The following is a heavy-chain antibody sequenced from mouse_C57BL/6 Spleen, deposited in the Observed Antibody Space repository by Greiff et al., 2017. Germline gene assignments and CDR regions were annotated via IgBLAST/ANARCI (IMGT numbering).Heavy chain of an antibody. CDR2: IDPSDSYT. V-gene: IGHV1-69*01. J-gene: IGHJ2*01. CDR3: ARSGWLLHDFDY. CDR1: GYTFTSYG. Sequence: QVQLQQSGAELVMPGASVKLSCKASGYTFTSYGMHWVNQRPGQGLEWIGEIDPSDSYTNYNQKFKGKSTLTVDKSSNTDYMQLSSLTSEDSSVYYCARSGWLLHDFDYWGQGTTLTVSS. D-gene: IGHD2-3*01.